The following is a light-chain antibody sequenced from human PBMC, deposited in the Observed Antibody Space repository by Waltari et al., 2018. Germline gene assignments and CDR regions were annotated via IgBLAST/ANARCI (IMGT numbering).Light chain of an antibody. CDR2: DAS. J-gene: IGKJ1*01. CDR1: QSVSSY. Sequence: EIVLTPSPATLSLSPGERATLSCRASQSVSSYLAWYQQKPGQAPRLLIYDASSRAKGIPARFSGSGSGTDFTLTISSLEPEDFAVYYCQQRSNWPRTFGQGTKVEI. CDR3: QQRSNWPRT. V-gene: IGKV3-11*01.